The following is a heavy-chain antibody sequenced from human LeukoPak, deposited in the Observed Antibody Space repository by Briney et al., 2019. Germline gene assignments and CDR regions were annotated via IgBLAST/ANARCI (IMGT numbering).Heavy chain of an antibody. J-gene: IGHJ4*02. D-gene: IGHD4-17*01. CDR1: GFTFSRYD. Sequence: PGGSLRLSCAASGFTFSRYDMSWVRQAPGKGLEWVSAITDSGGSTYYADSVRGRFTISRDGSKNTLYLLMNSLRAEDTAVYYCAKEDTLTTVYFDYWAREPRSPSPQ. CDR2: ITDSGGST. V-gene: IGHV3-23*01. CDR3: AKEDTLTTVYFDY.